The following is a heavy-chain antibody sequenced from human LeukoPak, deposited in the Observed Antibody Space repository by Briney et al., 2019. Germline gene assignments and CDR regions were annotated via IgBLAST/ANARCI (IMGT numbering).Heavy chain of an antibody. CDR2: INPSGGRT. CDR1: GYTFISYC. CDR3: ARSAENSRTYYFCAMDV. V-gene: IGHV1-46*01. J-gene: IGHJ6*02. Sequence: ASVKVSCKASGYTFISYCIHWVRQAPGQGLDWIGVINPSGGRTTYAQKFQGRLTMTRDTSTGTAHMELSSLRSEDTAVYYCARSAENSRTYYFCAMDVWGQGTTVTV. D-gene: IGHD4-23*01.